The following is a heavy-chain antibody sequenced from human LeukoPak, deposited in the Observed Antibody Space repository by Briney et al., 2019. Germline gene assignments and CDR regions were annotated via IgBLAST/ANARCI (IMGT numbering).Heavy chain of an antibody. J-gene: IGHJ4*02. Sequence: GGSLRLSCAASGFTFSSFAMYWVRQAPGKGLEWVAVISYDGSDKYFADSVKGRFTISRDYSKNTLYLEVNSLRTEDTAVYYCARITCSSSSCYSQRFDYWGQGTLVTVSS. V-gene: IGHV3-30-3*01. CDR1: GFTFSSFA. D-gene: IGHD2-2*01. CDR3: ARITCSSSSCYSQRFDY. CDR2: ISYDGSDK.